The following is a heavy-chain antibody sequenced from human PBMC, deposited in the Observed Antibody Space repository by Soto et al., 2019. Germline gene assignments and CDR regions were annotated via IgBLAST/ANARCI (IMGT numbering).Heavy chain of an antibody. J-gene: IGHJ5*02. CDR1: GGSISSSSYY. V-gene: IGHV4-39*01. Sequence: SETLSLTCTVSGGSISSSSYYWGWIRQPPGKGLEWIGSIYYSGITYYNPSLKSRVTISVDTSKNQFSLKLSSVTAADTAVYYCARPHYDILTGLDWFDPWGQGTLVTVSS. CDR3: ARPHYDILTGLDWFDP. D-gene: IGHD3-9*01. CDR2: IYYSGIT.